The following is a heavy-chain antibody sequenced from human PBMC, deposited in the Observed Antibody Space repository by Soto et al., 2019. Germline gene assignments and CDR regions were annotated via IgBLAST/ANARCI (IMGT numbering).Heavy chain of an antibody. CDR3: ARDTYYYDSSGYSSWFDP. J-gene: IGHJ5*02. V-gene: IGHV4-30-4*01. CDR1: GGSISSGDYY. Sequence: PSETLSLTCTVSGGSISSGDYYWSWIRQPPGKGLEWIGYIYYSGSTYYNPSLKSRVTISVDTSKNQFSLKLSSVTAADTAVYYCARDTYYYDSSGYSSWFDPWGQGTLVTVSS. D-gene: IGHD3-22*01. CDR2: IYYSGST.